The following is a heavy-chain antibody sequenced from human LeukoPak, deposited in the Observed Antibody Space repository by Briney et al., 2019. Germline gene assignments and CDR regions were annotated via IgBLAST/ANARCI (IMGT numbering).Heavy chain of an antibody. CDR1: GFTLNTYW. CDR3: VREAGGTYAFDV. CDR2: IDGDGSRA. Sequence: GGSLRLSCVASGFTLNTYWMHWVRQGPGKGLVWVSRIDGDGSRASYADSVKGRFTIPRDNAKNTLYLQMNSPRPEDTAVYFCVREAGGTYAFDVWGQGTMVTVSS. D-gene: IGHD1-7*01. J-gene: IGHJ3*01. V-gene: IGHV3-74*01.